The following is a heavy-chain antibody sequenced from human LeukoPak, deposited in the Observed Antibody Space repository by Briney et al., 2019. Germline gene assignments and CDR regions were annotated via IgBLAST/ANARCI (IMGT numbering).Heavy chain of an antibody. V-gene: IGHV1-2*02. CDR3: ARDPSNSGYDYLYYFDY. CDR1: GYTFTGYY. CDR2: INPDNGGT. D-gene: IGHD5-12*01. J-gene: IGHJ4*02. Sequence: VASVKVSCKASGYTFTGYYMHWVRQAPGQGLEWMGWINPDNGGTNYAQKFQGRVTMTRDMSISTAYMELSRLRSDDTAVCYCARDPSNSGYDYLYYFDYWGQGTLVTVSS.